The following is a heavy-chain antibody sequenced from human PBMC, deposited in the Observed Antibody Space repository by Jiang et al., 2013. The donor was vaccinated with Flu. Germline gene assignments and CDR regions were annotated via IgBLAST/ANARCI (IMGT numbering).Heavy chain of an antibody. CDR1: GVSIRSSDYY. J-gene: IGHJ4*02. D-gene: IGHD5-18*01. CDR3: ARRSGDSYGYYYDY. V-gene: IGHV4-39*01. Sequence: LLKPSETLSLTCTVSGVSIRSSDYYWGWIRQPPGKGLEWIGSVYYSGITYYKPSLKSRVTISVDTSKNQFSLKVTSVTAADTAVYYCARRSGDSYGYYYDYWGQGTLVTVSS. CDR2: VYYSGIT.